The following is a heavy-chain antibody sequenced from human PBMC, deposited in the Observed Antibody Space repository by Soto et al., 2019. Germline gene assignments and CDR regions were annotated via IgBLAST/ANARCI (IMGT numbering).Heavy chain of an antibody. CDR3: AKLYWNPRYFVY. J-gene: IGHJ4*02. CDR1: GFTFSSVA. D-gene: IGHD1-1*01. CDR2: ITDTGGNT. Sequence: GGSLRLSCAASGFTFSSVAMAWVRQAPGKGLGWVSGITDTGGNTDYADSVKSRFTISRDNSRNNLYLQMNSLRAEDTAVYYCAKLYWNPRYFVYWGQGTRVTVSS. V-gene: IGHV3-23*01.